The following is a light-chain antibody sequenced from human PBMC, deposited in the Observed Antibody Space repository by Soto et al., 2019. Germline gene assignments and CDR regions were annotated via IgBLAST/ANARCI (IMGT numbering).Light chain of an antibody. CDR3: CSYATSTTFV. V-gene: IGLV2-23*02. CDR1: SSDVGSYNL. Sequence: QSVLTQPASVSGSPGQSITISCTGTSSDVGSYNLVSWYQQHPGKAPKLLIYEVSKRPSGVSNRLSGSKSGNTASLTISGLQAEDEAEYYCCSYATSTTFVFGTGTKVTVL. CDR2: EVS. J-gene: IGLJ1*01.